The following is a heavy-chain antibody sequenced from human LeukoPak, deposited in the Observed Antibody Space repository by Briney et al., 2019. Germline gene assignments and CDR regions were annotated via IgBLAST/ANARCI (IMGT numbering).Heavy chain of an antibody. CDR3: AADPTYYDILTGYYSFDY. J-gene: IGHJ4*02. CDR2: ISAYNGNT. CDR1: GYTFTSYG. V-gene: IGHV1-18*04. D-gene: IGHD3-9*01. Sequence: GASVKVSCKASGYTFTSYGISWVRQAPGQGLEWMGWISAYNGNTNYAQKLQGRVTMTTDTSTSTAYMELRSLRSDDTAVYYCAADPTYYDILTGYYSFDYWGQGTLVTVSS.